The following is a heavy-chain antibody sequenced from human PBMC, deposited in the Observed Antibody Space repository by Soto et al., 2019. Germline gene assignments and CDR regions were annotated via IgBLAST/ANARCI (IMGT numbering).Heavy chain of an antibody. D-gene: IGHD3-3*01. Sequence: ASVKVSCKASGYTFTGYYMHWVRQAPGQGLEWMGWINPNSGGTNYAQKFQDWVTMTSDTSISTGYMDLSRLRSDDTAVYYCARGGATSFGVVHYYYYGMDVWGQGTTVTVSS. J-gene: IGHJ6*02. CDR3: ARGGATSFGVVHYYYYGMDV. CDR2: INPNSGGT. CDR1: GYTFTGYY. V-gene: IGHV1-2*04.